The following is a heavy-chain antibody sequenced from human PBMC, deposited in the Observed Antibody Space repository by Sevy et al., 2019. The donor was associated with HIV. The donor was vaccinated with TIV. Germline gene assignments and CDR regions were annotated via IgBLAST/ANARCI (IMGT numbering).Heavy chain of an antibody. CDR1: GGSFSGYY. D-gene: IGHD1-26*01. CDR2: INHLGST. Sequence: ETLSLTCAVYGGSFSGYYWTWIRQPPGKGLEWIGEINHLGSTNYNPSLKSRVTISMDTSKNQFSLRLRSVTAADTAVYYCARERGAHYWGQGTLVTVSS. CDR3: ARERGAHY. J-gene: IGHJ4*02. V-gene: IGHV4-34*01.